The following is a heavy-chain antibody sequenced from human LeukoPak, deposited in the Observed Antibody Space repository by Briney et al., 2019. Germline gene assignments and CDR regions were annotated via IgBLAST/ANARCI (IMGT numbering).Heavy chain of an antibody. D-gene: IGHD1-26*01. CDR3: AKAHKVGATDFDY. CDR1: GFTVSSNY. Sequence: GGSLRLSCAASGFTVSSNYMSWVRQAPGKGLEWVSVIYSGGSTYYADSVKGRFTISRDNSKNTLYLQMNSLRAEDTAVYYCAKAHKVGATDFDYWGQGTLVTVSS. J-gene: IGHJ4*02. V-gene: IGHV3-53*01. CDR2: IYSGGST.